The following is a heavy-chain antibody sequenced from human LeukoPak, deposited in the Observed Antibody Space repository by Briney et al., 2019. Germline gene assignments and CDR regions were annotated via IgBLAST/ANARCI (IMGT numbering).Heavy chain of an antibody. CDR2: ISAYSGDT. CDR1: GYTFTSYG. V-gene: IGHV1-18*01. CDR3: ARVIRDRLQFFDY. Sequence: ASVKASCKASGYTFTSYGISWVRQAPGQGLEWMGWISAYSGDTNYAQNLQDRVTMTTDTSTSTAYMDLRSLRSDDTAVYYCARVIRDRLQFFDYWGQGTLVTVSS. J-gene: IGHJ4*02. D-gene: IGHD2-21*01.